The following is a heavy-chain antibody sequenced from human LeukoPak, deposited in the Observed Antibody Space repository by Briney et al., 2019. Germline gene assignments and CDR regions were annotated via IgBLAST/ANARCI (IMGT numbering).Heavy chain of an antibody. CDR1: GYTFTSYG. CDR2: ISAYNGNT. CDR3: ARDRSSGWTGVFDY. V-gene: IGHV1-18*01. J-gene: IGHJ4*02. D-gene: IGHD6-19*01. Sequence: ASVKVSCKASGYTFTSYGISWVRQAPGQGLEWMGWISAYNGNTNYAQKLQGRVTMTTDTSTCTAYMELRSLGSDDTAVYYCARDRSSGWTGVFDYWGQGTLVTVSS.